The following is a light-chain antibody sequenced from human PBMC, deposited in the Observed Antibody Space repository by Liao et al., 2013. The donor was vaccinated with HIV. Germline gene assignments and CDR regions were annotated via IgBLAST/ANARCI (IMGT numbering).Light chain of an antibody. CDR3: QVWDSSSDHPV. CDR2: QDS. Sequence: SYELIQPPSVSVSPGQTASITCSGDKLGDKYACWYQQKPGQSPVLVIYQDSKRPSGIPERFSGSNSGNTATLTISRVEAGDEADYYCQVWDSSSDHPVFGGGTKLTVL. V-gene: IGLV3-1*01. J-gene: IGLJ2*01. CDR1: KLGDKY.